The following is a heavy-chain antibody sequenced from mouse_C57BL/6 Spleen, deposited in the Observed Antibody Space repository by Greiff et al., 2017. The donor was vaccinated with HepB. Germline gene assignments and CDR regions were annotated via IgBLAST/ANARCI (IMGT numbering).Heavy chain of an antibody. Sequence: EVKLVESGGGLVKPGGSLKLSCAASGFTFSSYTMSWVRQTPEKRLEWVATISGGGGNTYYPDSVKGRFTISIDNAKNTLYLQMSSLRSEDTALYYCARQDPYGNSCWAYWGQGTTLTVSS. D-gene: IGHD2-1*01. J-gene: IGHJ2*01. CDR3: ARQDPYGNSCWAY. CDR2: ISGGGGNT. V-gene: IGHV5-9*01. CDR1: GFTFSSYT.